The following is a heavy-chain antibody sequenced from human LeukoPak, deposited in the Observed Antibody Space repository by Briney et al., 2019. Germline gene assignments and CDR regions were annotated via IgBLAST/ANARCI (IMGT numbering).Heavy chain of an antibody. CDR2: FDPADGET. D-gene: IGHD3-10*01. CDR3: ATDLIYLSGTYYPIFRY. CDR1: GDTLSELS. Sequence: ASVKVSCKVSGDTLSELSVHWVRQPPGKGLEWMGGFDPADGETIYAQKFQGRVTMTEDTSTDTAYMELSSLRSEDTAVYYCATDLIYLSGTYYPIFRYWGQGTLVIVSS. V-gene: IGHV1-24*01. J-gene: IGHJ4*02.